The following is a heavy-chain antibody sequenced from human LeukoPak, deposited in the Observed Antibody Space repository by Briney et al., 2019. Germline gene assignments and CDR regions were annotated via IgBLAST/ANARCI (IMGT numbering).Heavy chain of an antibody. Sequence: SETLSLTCTVSGGSISSSSYYWGWIRQPPGKGLEWIGSIYYSGGTYYNPSLKSRVTISVDTSKNQFSLKLSSVTAADTAVYYCARRLSTNSSSPYFDYWGQGTLVTVSS. CDR1: GGSISSSSYY. V-gene: IGHV4-39*01. J-gene: IGHJ4*02. CDR3: ARRLSTNSSSPYFDY. D-gene: IGHD6-6*01. CDR2: IYYSGGT.